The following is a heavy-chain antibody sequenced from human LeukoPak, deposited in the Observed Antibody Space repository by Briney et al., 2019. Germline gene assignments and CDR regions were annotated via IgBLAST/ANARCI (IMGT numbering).Heavy chain of an antibody. D-gene: IGHD5-12*01. V-gene: IGHV1-2*02. Sequence: GASVKVSCKASGYTFTGYYMHWVRQAPGQGLEWMGLINPNSGGTNYAQKFQGRVTMTMDTSISPDYIELSRLTSDDTAVYYSTSALAATPTTSTDYWGQGQVVTVSA. CDR2: INPNSGGT. CDR3: TSALAATPTTSTDY. CDR1: GYTFTGYY. J-gene: IGHJ4*02.